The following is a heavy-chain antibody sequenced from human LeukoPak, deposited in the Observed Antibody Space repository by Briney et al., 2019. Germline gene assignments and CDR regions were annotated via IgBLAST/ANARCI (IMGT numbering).Heavy chain of an antibody. Sequence: GGSLRLSCAASGFTFSNAWMSWVRQAPGRGLESVGRIKSKTDGGTTDYAAPVKGKFTISRDDSKNTLYLQMNSLKTEDTAVYYCTTDIGRHNYFYYYMDVWGKGTTVTVSS. V-gene: IGHV3-15*01. CDR1: GFTFSNAW. CDR3: TTDIGRHNYFYYYMDV. CDR2: IKSKTDGGTT. D-gene: IGHD3-10*01. J-gene: IGHJ6*03.